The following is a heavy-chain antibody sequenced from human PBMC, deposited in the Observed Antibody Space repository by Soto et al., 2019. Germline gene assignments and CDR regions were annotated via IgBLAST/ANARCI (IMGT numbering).Heavy chain of an antibody. V-gene: IGHV4-31*03. CDR2: IYYSGST. J-gene: IGHJ6*02. D-gene: IGHD6-6*01. CDR3: ARTSSEGDSYGMDV. Sequence: SETLSLTCTVSGGSISSGGYYWSWIRQHPGKGLEWIGYIYYSGSTYYNPSLKSRVTISVDTSKNQFSLKLSSVTAADTAVYYCARTSSEGDSYGMDVWGQGTAVTVSS. CDR1: GGSISSGGYY.